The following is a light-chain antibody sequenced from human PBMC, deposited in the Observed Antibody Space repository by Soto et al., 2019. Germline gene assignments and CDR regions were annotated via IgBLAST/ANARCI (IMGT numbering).Light chain of an antibody. J-gene: IGKJ4*01. V-gene: IGKV3-20*01. CDR3: QQYGSSPALT. Sequence: EIVLTQSPGTLSLSPGERATLSCRASQSVSSSCLAWYQQKPGQAPRLLIYGASSRATGIPDRFSGSGSGTDFTLTIIRLEPEDFAVYYCQQYGSSPALTFGGGTKVEIK. CDR1: QSVSSSC. CDR2: GAS.